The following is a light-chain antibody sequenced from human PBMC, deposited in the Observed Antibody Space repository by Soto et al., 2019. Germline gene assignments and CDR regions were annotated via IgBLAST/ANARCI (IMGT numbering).Light chain of an antibody. CDR2: KVT. CDR3: SSYSGISHWV. Sequence: QSALTQPASVSGSPGQSITISSTGTSSDIGAYDYVSWYQQHPGKAPKLMIYKVTSRPSGVSILFSGSKSGRAASLTISGLQAEDEAHYYRSSYSGISHWVFGGGTMVTVL. CDR1: SSDIGAYDY. V-gene: IGLV2-14*01. J-gene: IGLJ3*02.